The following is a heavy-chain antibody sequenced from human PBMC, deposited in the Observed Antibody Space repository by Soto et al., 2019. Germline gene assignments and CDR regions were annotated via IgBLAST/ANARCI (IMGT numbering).Heavy chain of an antibody. CDR1: GFTFGSYS. D-gene: IGHD2-21*02. CDR2: ISSSSSSTI. J-gene: IGHJ3*02. Sequence: GGSLRLSCAASGFTFGSYSMNWVRQAPGKGLEWVSYISSSSSSTIYYADSVKGRFTISRDNAKNSLYLQMNSLRAEDTAVYYCARAIVVVTATIIDAFDIWGQGTMVTVSS. V-gene: IGHV3-48*04. CDR3: ARAIVVVTATIIDAFDI.